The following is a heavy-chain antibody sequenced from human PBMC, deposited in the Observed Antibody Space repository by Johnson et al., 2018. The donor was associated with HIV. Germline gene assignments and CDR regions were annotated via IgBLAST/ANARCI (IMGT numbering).Heavy chain of an antibody. CDR2: ISWNRGNI. D-gene: IGHD4-23*01. CDR3: ARQTTVVSGDAFDI. Sequence: VQLVESGGGLVQPGRSLTLSCAASGFTFNDYAMHWVRQAPGKGLEWVSGISWNRGNIGSAGSVKGRFTISRDNAKNYLYPQMNSMRAGDTAVYYCARQTTVVSGDAFDIWGQGTMVTVSS. CDR1: GFTFNDYA. V-gene: IGHV3-9*01. J-gene: IGHJ3*02.